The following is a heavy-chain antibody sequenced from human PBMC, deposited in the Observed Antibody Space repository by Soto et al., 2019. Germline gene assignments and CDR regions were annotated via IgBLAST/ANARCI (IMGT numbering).Heavy chain of an antibody. CDR3: ARQGSGLGYYYYVMDV. CDR2: IYHSGST. CDR1: GGSISSSNW. V-gene: IGHV4-4*02. D-gene: IGHD6-19*01. Sequence: PSETLSLTCAVSGGSISSSNWWSWVRQPPGKGLEWIGEIYHSGSTNYNPSLKSRVTISVDKSKNQFSLKLSSVTAADTAVYYCARQGSGLGYYYYVMDVWGQGTTVTVSS. J-gene: IGHJ6*02.